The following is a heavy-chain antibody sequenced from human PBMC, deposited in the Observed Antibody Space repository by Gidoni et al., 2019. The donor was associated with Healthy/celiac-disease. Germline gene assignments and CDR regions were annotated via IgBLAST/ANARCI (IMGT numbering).Heavy chain of an antibody. CDR1: GSSFTTSW. J-gene: IGHJ6*02. Sequence: EVQLVHSGAEVKKPGESLKISCKVSGSSFTTSWIGWVRQMPGKGLEWMGIIYPGDSDTRYSPSFQGQVTISADKSISTAYLQWSSLKASDTAMYYCASSTIAAADTYYYYGMDVWGQGTTVTVSS. V-gene: IGHV5-51*01. CDR2: IYPGDSDT. CDR3: ASSTIAAADTYYYYGMDV. D-gene: IGHD6-13*01.